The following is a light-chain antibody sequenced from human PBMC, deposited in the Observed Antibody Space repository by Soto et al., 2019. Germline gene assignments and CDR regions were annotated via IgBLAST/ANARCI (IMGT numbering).Light chain of an antibody. V-gene: IGKV3-20*01. Sequence: EIVLTQSPGTLSLSPGEGATLSCRASRSINSFLAWYQQRRGQAPRLLIHGASNRATGIPDRFSGSGSGTDFTLTISRLEPEDFAVYYCQQYGGSPRTFGQGTKVDIK. CDR1: RSINSF. CDR2: GAS. CDR3: QQYGGSPRT. J-gene: IGKJ1*01.